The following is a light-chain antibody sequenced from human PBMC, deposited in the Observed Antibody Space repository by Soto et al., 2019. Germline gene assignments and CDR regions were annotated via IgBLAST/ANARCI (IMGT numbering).Light chain of an antibody. Sequence: QSVLTQPPSASGSPGQSVTISCTGTSSDVGGYNYVSWYQQHPGKAPILMIYEVTERPSGVPDRFSGSKSGNTASLTVSGLQAEDEADYYCSSYAGSNNVVFGGGTKLTVL. CDR2: EVT. CDR3: SSYAGSNNVV. CDR1: SSDVGGYNY. V-gene: IGLV2-8*01. J-gene: IGLJ2*01.